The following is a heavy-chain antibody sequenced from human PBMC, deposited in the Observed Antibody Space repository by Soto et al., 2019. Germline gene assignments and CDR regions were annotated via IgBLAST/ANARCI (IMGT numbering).Heavy chain of an antibody. CDR3: AKDIGGYMDV. CDR1: GFTFDDYA. J-gene: IGHJ6*03. D-gene: IGHD3-16*01. CDR2: ISWNSGSI. V-gene: IGHV3-9*01. Sequence: PGGSLRLSCAASGFTFDDYAMHWVRQAPGKGLEWVSGISWNSGSIGYADSVKGRFTISRDNAKNSLYLQMNSLRAEDTALYYCAKDIGGYMDVWGKGTTVTVSS.